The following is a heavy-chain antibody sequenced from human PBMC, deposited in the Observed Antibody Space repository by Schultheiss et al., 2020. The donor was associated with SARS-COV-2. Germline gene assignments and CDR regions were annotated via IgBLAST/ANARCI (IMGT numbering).Heavy chain of an antibody. CDR3: ARLRLTLRSGFHCTYYYRLDV. J-gene: IGHJ6*02. CDR1: GVSISSNAYY. CDR2: VYYNGNA. Sequence: SETLSLTCTVSGVSISSNAYYWGWIRQPPGTGLEWIANVYYNGNAYHNPSLKSRVTISVDTSKNQFSLKLSSVTAANTAVYYCARLRLTLRSGFHCTYYYRLDVWGQGTTVTVSS. D-gene: IGHD2-15*01. V-gene: IGHV4-39*07.